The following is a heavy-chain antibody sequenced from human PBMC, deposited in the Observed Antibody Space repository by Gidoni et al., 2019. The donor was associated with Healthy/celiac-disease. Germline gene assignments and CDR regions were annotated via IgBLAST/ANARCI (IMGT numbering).Heavy chain of an antibody. D-gene: IGHD5-12*01. CDR3: ARDLLKGGYNYPMNAFDI. V-gene: IGHV3-21*01. CDR2: ISSSSSYI. CDR1: GSTFSSYS. J-gene: IGHJ3*02. Sequence: EVQLVESGGGRVKPGGSLRLSFAASGSTFSSYSMNWVRQAPGKGLKWVSSISSSSSYIYYADSVKGRCTISRDNAKNSLYLQMNSLRAEDTAVYYCARDLLKGGYNYPMNAFDIWGQGTIVTVSS.